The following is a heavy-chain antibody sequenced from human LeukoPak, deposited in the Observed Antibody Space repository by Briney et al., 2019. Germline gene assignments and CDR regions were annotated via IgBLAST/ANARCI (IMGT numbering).Heavy chain of an antibody. V-gene: IGHV1-69*05. CDR2: IIPMFGTA. J-gene: IGHJ4*02. CDR3: ARGPELERFDY. Sequence: SLKVSCKASGGTFSSYAISWVRQAPGQGIEWMGGIIPMFGTANYAQKFQGRVTITTDESTSTAYMELSSLRSEDTAVYYCARGPELERFDYWGQGTLVTVSS. CDR1: GGTFSSYA. D-gene: IGHD1-1*01.